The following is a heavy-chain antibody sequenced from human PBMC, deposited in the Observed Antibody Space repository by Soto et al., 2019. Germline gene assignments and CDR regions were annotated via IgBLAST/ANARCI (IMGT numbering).Heavy chain of an antibody. CDR1: GGSFSGYY. CDR3: ARDKITGLSDY. Sequence: QVQLQQWGAGLLKPSETLSLTCAVYGGSFSGYYWTWIRQPPGTGLEWIGEIKHSGSTNYNTSLKSRVSISVDTSKSQVSLQLTSVTAADTAVYYCARDKITGLSDYWGQGTLVTVSS. D-gene: IGHD2-8*02. J-gene: IGHJ4*02. V-gene: IGHV4-34*01. CDR2: IKHSGST.